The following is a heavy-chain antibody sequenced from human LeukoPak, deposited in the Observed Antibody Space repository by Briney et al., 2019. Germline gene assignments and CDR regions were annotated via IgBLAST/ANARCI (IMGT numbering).Heavy chain of an antibody. D-gene: IGHD2-8*01. CDR1: GYTFTGYY. CDR2: IIPIFGTA. CDR3: ARDNGGGTNWFDP. Sequence: GASVKVSCKASGYTFTGYYLHWVRQAPGQGLEWMGGIIPIFGTANYAQKFQGRVTITADESTSTAYMELSSLRSEDTAVYYCARDNGGGTNWFDPWGQGTLVTVSS. V-gene: IGHV1-69*13. J-gene: IGHJ5*02.